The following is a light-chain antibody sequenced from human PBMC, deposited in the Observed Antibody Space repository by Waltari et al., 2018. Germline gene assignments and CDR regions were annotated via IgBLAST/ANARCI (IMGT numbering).Light chain of an antibody. V-gene: IGLV2-23*01. CDR3: CSYGGSYTWV. CDR1: HRDVGAYNL. CDR2: EAR. J-gene: IGLJ3*02. Sequence: QSALTQPASVSGSPGQAINISCTGTHRDVGAYNLFPWYQQYPGRAPRLMIYEARNRPSGVSNRFSASKSGNTASLTISGLQADDEADYYCCSYGGSYTWVFGGGTKVTVL.